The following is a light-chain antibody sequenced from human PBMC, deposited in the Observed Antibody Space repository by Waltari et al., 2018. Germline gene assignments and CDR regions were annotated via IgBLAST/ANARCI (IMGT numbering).Light chain of an antibody. V-gene: IGLV4-69*01. J-gene: IGLJ3*02. CDR1: SGHSTNI. CDR3: QTGGHGTWV. CDR2: VNSGGSH. Sequence: QLVLTQSPSASASLGASVKLTCTLNSGHSTNIIAWHQQQPEKGPRYLMKVNSGGSHSKGDEIPDRFSGSSSSSGAERYLTISSVQSEDEADYYCQTGGHGTWVFGGGTKLTVL.